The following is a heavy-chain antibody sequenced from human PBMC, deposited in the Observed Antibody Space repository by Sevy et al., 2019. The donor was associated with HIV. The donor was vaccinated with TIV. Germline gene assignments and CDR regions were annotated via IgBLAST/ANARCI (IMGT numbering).Heavy chain of an antibody. Sequence: GGSLRLSCAASGFTFSSYAMHWVRQAPGKGLEWVAVISYDGSNKYYADSVKGRFTISRDNSKNTLYLQMNSLRAEDTAVYYCAREGDGFDAFDIWGRGTMVTVSS. CDR3: AREGDGFDAFDI. J-gene: IGHJ3*02. V-gene: IGHV3-30-3*01. CDR1: GFTFSSYA. D-gene: IGHD3-16*01. CDR2: ISYDGSNK.